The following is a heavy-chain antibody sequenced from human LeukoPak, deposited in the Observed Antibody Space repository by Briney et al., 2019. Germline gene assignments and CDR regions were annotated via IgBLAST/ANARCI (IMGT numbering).Heavy chain of an antibody. J-gene: IGHJ4*02. CDR2: ISSSVSTI. D-gene: IGHD3-3*01. Sequence: GGSLRLSCAASGFTFSSYEMNWARQAPGKGLEWISYISSSVSTIYYADSVKGRFTISRDNAKNSLFLQMNSLRAEDTAIYYCARGGSRWFLYYFDYWGQGTLVTVSS. CDR1: GFTFSSYE. CDR3: ARGGSRWFLYYFDY. V-gene: IGHV3-48*03.